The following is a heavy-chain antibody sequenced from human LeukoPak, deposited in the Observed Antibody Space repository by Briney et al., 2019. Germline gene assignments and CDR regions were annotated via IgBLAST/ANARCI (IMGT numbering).Heavy chain of an antibody. CDR3: ARGSGTYYVYNWFHP. CDR1: GGSISSNSYY. D-gene: IGHD3-10*01. V-gene: IGHV4-39*07. Sequence: SETLPLTCTVSGGSISSNSYYWGWIRQPPGKGLEWIGSIHYSGSSYYNPSLKSRVTMSVDTSKNQFSLRLSSVTAADTAMYYCARGSGTYYVYNWFHPWGQGTLVTVSS. J-gene: IGHJ5*02. CDR2: IHYSGSS.